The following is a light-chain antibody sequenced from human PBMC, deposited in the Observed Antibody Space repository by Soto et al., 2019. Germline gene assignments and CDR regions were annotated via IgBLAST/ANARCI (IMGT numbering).Light chain of an antibody. CDR1: SSNIGAGYD. CDR3: QSHDSSLNSWV. Sequence: QSGLTQPPSMSGAPGQRVTISCTGSSSNIGAGYDVHWYQLLTGTAPKLLIYGNTNRPSGVPDRFSGSKSGTSAALAITGLRGEDEADYYCQSHDSSLNSWVFGGGTKLTVL. V-gene: IGLV1-40*01. J-gene: IGLJ3*02. CDR2: GNT.